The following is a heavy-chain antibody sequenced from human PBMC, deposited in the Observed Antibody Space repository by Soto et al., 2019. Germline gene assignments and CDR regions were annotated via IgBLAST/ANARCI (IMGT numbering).Heavy chain of an antibody. CDR3: AKDLRSSSPYYYYGMDV. J-gene: IGHJ6*02. CDR2: ISYDGSNK. Sequence: GGALRLSCAASGFTFSSYGMHWVRQAPGKGLEWVAVISYDGSNKYYSHSVKCRFTISRDNSKNTLYLQMNSLRAEDTAVYYCAKDLRSSSPYYYYGMDVWGQGTTVTVSS. D-gene: IGHD6-6*01. CDR1: GFTFSSYG. V-gene: IGHV3-30*18.